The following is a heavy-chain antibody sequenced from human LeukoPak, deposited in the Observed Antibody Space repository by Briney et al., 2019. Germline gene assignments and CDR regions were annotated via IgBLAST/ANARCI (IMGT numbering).Heavy chain of an antibody. D-gene: IGHD3-16*01. V-gene: IGHV1-46*01. Sequence: VSVKVSCKASGYTFTSYYMHWVRQAPGQGLEWMGIINPSGGSTSYAQKFQGRVTMTRDTSTSTVYMELSSLRSEDTAVYYCARDTYDYVWGSYDNFDYWGQGTLVTVSS. J-gene: IGHJ4*02. CDR1: GYTFTSYY. CDR2: INPSGGST. CDR3: ARDTYDYVWGSYDNFDY.